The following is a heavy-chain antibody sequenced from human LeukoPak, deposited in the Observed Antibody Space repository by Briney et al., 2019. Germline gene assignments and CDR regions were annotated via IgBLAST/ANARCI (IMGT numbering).Heavy chain of an antibody. Sequence: PSETLSLTCTVSGGSISSSSYYWGWIRQPPGKGLEWIGSIYYSGSTYYNPSLKSRVTISVDTSKNQFSLKLSSVTAADTAVYYCAREPGIAARQKGYVYWGQGTLVTVSS. CDR1: GGSISSSSYY. CDR3: AREPGIAARQKGYVY. V-gene: IGHV4-39*02. CDR2: IYYSGST. D-gene: IGHD6-6*01. J-gene: IGHJ4*02.